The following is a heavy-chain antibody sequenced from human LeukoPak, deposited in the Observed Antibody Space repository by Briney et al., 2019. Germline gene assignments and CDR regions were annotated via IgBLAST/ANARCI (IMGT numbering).Heavy chain of an antibody. CDR1: GFTVSSNY. V-gene: IGHV3-66*01. Sequence: GGSLRLACADSGFTVSSNYMSWVRQAPGKGLEWVSVIYSGGSTYYADSVKGRFTISRDNSKNTLYLQMNSLRAEDTAVYYCAKEGTSDEGYSYDSLGYSDYWRQGTLVTVSS. CDR3: AKEGTSDEGYSYDSLGYSDY. D-gene: IGHD3-22*01. J-gene: IGHJ4*02. CDR2: IYSGGST.